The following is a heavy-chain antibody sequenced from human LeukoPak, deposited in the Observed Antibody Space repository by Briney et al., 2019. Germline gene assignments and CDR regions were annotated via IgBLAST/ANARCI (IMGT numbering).Heavy chain of an antibody. CDR3: ARDANAVAGTVYYYMDV. CDR2: IYSGGST. Sequence: GGPLRLSCGASGFTDSSSYMSGVRQAPGKGLEGVSVIYSGGSTYYEDSVKGRFTISRDNYKNTLYLQMNSLRAADTAVYYCARDANAVAGTVYYYMDVWGKGTTVTVSS. V-gene: IGHV3-53*01. CDR1: GFTDSSSY. D-gene: IGHD6-19*01. J-gene: IGHJ6*03.